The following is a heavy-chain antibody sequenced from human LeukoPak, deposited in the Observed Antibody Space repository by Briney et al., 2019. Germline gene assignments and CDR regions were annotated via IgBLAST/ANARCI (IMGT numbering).Heavy chain of an antibody. CDR3: ARLWLRYGMDV. D-gene: IGHD3-10*01. V-gene: IGHV4-61*02. CDR1: GGSISSGSYY. CDR2: IYTSGST. Sequence: PSETLSLTCTVSGGSISSGSYYWSWIRQPAGKGLEWIGRIYTSGSTNYNPSLKSRVTISVDTSKNQFSLKLSSLTAADTAVYYCARLWLRYGMDVWGQGTTVTVSS. J-gene: IGHJ6*02.